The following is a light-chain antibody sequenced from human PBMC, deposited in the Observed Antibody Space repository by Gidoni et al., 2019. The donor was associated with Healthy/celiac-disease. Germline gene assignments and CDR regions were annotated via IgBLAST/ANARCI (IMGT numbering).Light chain of an antibody. V-gene: IGKV1-9*01. Sequence: DIQLTQSPSFLSASVGDRVTITCRASQGISSYLAWYQQKPGKAPKLLIYAASTLQSEVPSRFSGSGSGTEFTLTISSLQPEDFATYYCQQLNSYPALTFXGXTKVEIK. CDR3: QQLNSYPALT. CDR1: QGISSY. J-gene: IGKJ4*01. CDR2: AAS.